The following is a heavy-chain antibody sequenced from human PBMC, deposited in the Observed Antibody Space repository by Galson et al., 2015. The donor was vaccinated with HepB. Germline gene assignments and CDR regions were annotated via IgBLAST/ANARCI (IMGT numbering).Heavy chain of an antibody. J-gene: IGHJ4*02. CDR2: ISSSGDTK. CDR3: AKEGRGYSSGWYNY. CDR1: GFTFSSYA. D-gene: IGHD6-19*01. Sequence: SLRLSCAASGFTFSSYAMSWVRQVPGKGLEWVSAISSSGDTKYYADSVKGRFTISRDNSKNTLYLQVNSLRAEDTAVYYCAKEGRGYSSGWYNYWGQGTLVTVSS. V-gene: IGHV3-23*01.